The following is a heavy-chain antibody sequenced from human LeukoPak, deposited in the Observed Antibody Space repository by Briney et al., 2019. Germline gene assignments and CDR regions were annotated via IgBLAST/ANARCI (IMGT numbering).Heavy chain of an antibody. D-gene: IGHD1-1*01. V-gene: IGHV4-61*01. CDR1: GGSVSSGSYF. Sequence: PSETLSLTCTVSGGSVSSGSYFWSWIRQPPGKGLEWLGYSYYSGSTNYNPSLKSRVTISVDTSKNQFSLKLSSVTAADTAVYYCVRDKRHRYDDYGMDVWGKGTTVTVSS. J-gene: IGHJ6*04. CDR3: VRDKRHRYDDYGMDV. CDR2: SYYSGST.